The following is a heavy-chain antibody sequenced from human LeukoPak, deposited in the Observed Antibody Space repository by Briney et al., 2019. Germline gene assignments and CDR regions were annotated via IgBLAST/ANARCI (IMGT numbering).Heavy chain of an antibody. J-gene: IGHJ3*02. D-gene: IGHD3/OR15-3a*01. CDR3: ARGGAATFGLWGNAFDI. CDR2: IKQDGSEK. Sequence: GGSLRLSCASSGFTFNDYWMTWVRQAPGRGLEWVANIKQDGSEKYYVDSVKGRFTISRDNAKNSLYLQMNSLRAEDTAVYYCARGGAATFGLWGNAFDIWGQGTMVTVSS. CDR1: GFTFNDYW. V-gene: IGHV3-7*01.